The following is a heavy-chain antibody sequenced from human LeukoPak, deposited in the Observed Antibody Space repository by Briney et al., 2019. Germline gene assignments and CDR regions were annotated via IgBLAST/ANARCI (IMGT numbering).Heavy chain of an antibody. CDR1: GGSFSGYY. CDR3: ARGRDILTGYYVARKYYFDY. CDR2: INHSGST. D-gene: IGHD3-9*01. J-gene: IGHJ4*02. V-gene: IGHV4-34*01. Sequence: SETLSLTCAVYGGSFSGYYWSWIRQPPGKGLEWNGEINHSGSTNYNPSLKSRVTISVDTSKNQFSLKLSSVTAADTAVYYCARGRDILTGYYVARKYYFDYWGQGTLVTVSS.